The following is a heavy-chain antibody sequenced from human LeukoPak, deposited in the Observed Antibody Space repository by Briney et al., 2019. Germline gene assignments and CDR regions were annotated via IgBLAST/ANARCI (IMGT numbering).Heavy chain of an antibody. V-gene: IGHV1-69*13. CDR1: GGTFSSYA. J-gene: IGHJ4*02. Sequence: GASVKVSCKASGGTFSSYAISWVRQAPGQGLEWMGGIIPIFGTANYAQKFQGRVTITADESTSTAYMELSSLRSEDTAVYYCARDSPGPYYSDSSGYSLGYWGQGTLVTVSS. D-gene: IGHD3-22*01. CDR3: ARDSPGPYYSDSSGYSLGY. CDR2: IIPIFGTA.